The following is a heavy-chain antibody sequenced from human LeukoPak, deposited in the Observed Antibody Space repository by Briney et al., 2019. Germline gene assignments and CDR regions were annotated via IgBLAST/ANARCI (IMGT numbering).Heavy chain of an antibody. J-gene: IGHJ4*02. CDR3: ARLYYDSSGYYQICYFDY. CDR1: GGSISSSSYY. D-gene: IGHD3-22*01. CDR2: IYYSEST. Sequence: SETLSLTCTASGGSISSSSYYWGWIRQPPGKGLEWIGSIYYSESTYYNPSLKSRVTISVDTSKNQFSLNLSSVTAADTAVYYCARLYYDSSGYYQICYFDYWGQGTLVTVSS. V-gene: IGHV4-39*01.